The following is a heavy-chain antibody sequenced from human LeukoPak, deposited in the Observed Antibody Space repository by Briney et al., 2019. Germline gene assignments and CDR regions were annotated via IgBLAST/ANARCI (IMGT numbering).Heavy chain of an antibody. V-gene: IGHV1-2*02. CDR1: GYTFTGYY. CDR3: ARVRRSYCGGDCYPYAFDI. D-gene: IGHD2-21*01. CDR2: INPNSGGT. Sequence: PSVKPSCRASGYTFTGYYMHWVRHAPGHGLEWMGWINPNSGGTNYAQNFQGRVTMTRDTSIRTAYMELSRLMSDDTDVYYCARVRRSYCGGDCYPYAFDIWGQGTMVTVSS. J-gene: IGHJ3*02.